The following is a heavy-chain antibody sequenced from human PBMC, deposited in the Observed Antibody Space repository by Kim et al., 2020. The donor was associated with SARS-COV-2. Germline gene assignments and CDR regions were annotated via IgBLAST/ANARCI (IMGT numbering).Heavy chain of an antibody. V-gene: IGHV3-15*01. D-gene: IGHD6-19*01. Sequence: TGYAASVRGRFTIVRDDSKDPLYLQMNGLKTEDTAVYYCAAATRRYSSPDYWGRGTLVAVSS. CDR3: AAATRRYSSPDY. J-gene: IGHJ4*02. CDR2: T.